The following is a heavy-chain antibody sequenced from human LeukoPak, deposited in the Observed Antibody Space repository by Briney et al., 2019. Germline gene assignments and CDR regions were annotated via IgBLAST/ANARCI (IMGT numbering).Heavy chain of an antibody. CDR1: RFTFSSYG. Sequence: GGSLRLSCAASRFTFSSYGMHWVRQAPGKGLEWVAVIWYDGSNKYYADSVKGRFTISRDNSKNTLYLQMNSLRAEDTAVYYCAIIAVAGASTDYWGQGTLVTVSS. CDR2: IWYDGSNK. J-gene: IGHJ4*02. D-gene: IGHD6-19*01. CDR3: AIIAVAGASTDY. V-gene: IGHV3-33*08.